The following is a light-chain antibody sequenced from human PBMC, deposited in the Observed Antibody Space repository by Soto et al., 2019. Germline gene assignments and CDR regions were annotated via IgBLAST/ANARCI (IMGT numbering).Light chain of an antibody. CDR2: KAS. J-gene: IGKJ1*01. CDR3: QQYNSYSLT. CDR1: QDIGTY. V-gene: IGKV1-5*03. Sequence: EIPLTPTPSTRAASVGNRVTITCKASQDIGTYLNWYQQKPGKAPKLLIYKASSLESGVPSRFSGSGSGTEFTLTISSLQPDDFATYYCQQYNSYSLTFGHGTKVDI.